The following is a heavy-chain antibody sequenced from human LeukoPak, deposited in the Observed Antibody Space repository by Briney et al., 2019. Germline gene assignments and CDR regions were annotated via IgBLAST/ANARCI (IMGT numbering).Heavy chain of an antibody. D-gene: IGHD3-22*01. CDR3: AREGSGYYDSSGYWEYYFDY. Sequence: GGSLRLSCAASGFTFSSYSMNWVRQAPGKGLEWVSSISSSSSYIYYADSVKGRFTISRDNAKNSLYLQMNSLRAEDTAVYYCAREGSGYYDSSGYWEYYFDYWGQGTLVTVSS. J-gene: IGHJ4*02. CDR2: ISSSSSYI. V-gene: IGHV3-21*04. CDR1: GFTFSSYS.